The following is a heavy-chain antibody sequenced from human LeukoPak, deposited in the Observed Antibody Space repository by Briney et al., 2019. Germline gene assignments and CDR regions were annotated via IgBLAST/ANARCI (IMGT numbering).Heavy chain of an antibody. J-gene: IGHJ4*02. Sequence: SETLSLTCTVSGGSISSSNSYWGWIRQPPGKGLEFIGSISYSGGSYYNPSLKSRVTISVDTSKNQFSLTLSSVTAADTAVYYCARGQKYRNGYTVTELGSGYFDYWGQGTLVTVSS. CDR3: ARGQKYRNGYTVTELGSGYFDY. V-gene: IGHV4-39*07. CDR2: ISYSGGS. D-gene: IGHD5-18*01. CDR1: GGSISSSNSY.